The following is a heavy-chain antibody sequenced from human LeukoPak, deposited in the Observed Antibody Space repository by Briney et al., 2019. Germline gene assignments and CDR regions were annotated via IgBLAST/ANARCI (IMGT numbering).Heavy chain of an antibody. V-gene: IGHV1-46*01. CDR2: INPSGGST. D-gene: IGHD3-16*02. CDR3: ARDLRGSYRPGDWFDP. CDR1: GYTFTSYY. Sequence: APVKVSCKASGYTFTSYYMHWVRQAPGQGLEWMGIINPSGGSTSYAQKFQGRVTMTRDTSTSTVYMELSSLRSADTAVYYCARDLRGSYRPGDWFDPWGQGTLVTVSS. J-gene: IGHJ5*02.